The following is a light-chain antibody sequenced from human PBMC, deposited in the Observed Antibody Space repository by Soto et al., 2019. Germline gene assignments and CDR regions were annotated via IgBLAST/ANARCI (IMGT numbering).Light chain of an antibody. V-gene: IGLV2-14*01. J-gene: IGLJ1*01. Sequence: QSLLTQPASVSGSPGQSITISCTGTSSDVGGYNYVSWYQQHPGKAPKLMIYEVSNRPSGVSNRFSGSKSGNTASLTISGLQAEDEADYYCTSYTTTSTYVFGGGTKVTVL. CDR3: TSYTTTSTYV. CDR1: SSDVGGYNY. CDR2: EVS.